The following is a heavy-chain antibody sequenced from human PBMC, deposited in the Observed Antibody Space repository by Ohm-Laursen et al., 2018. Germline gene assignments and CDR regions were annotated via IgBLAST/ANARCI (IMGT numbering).Heavy chain of an antibody. V-gene: IGHV3-30*18. J-gene: IGHJ4*02. CDR2: ISYDGSNK. Sequence: SLRLSCSASGFTFSSYGMHWVRQAPGKGLEWVAVISYDGSNKYYADSVKGRFTISRDNSKNTLYLQMNSLRAEDAAVYYCAKAGGTKGSNFWSGYHTYDYWGQGTLVTVSS. CDR3: AKAGGTKGSNFWSGYHTYDY. CDR1: GFTFSSYG. D-gene: IGHD3-3*01.